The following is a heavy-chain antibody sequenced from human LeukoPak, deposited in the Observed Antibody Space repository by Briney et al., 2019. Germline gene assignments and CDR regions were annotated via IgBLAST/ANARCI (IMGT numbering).Heavy chain of an antibody. Sequence: PGGSLRLSCAASGFTFEDYGMSWVRQAPGKGLEWVSGINWNGDSTGYADSVKGRFTISRDNAKNTLYLQMDSLRPEDTAMYYCARDKAGGYKRTYYFDYWGQGTLVTVSS. V-gene: IGHV3-20*04. J-gene: IGHJ4*02. CDR1: GFTFEDYG. CDR2: INWNGDST. D-gene: IGHD5-24*01. CDR3: ARDKAGGYKRTYYFDY.